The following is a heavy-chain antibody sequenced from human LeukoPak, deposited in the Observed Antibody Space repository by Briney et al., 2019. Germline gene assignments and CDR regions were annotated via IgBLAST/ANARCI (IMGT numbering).Heavy chain of an antibody. D-gene: IGHD5-18*01. Sequence: GGSLRLSCAASGFTFSSYAMHWVHQAPGKGLEWVAVISYDGSNKYYADSVKGRFTISRDNSKNTLYLQMNSLRAEDTAVYYCARDLPDTAMVIGAFDIWGQGTMVTVSS. CDR2: ISYDGSNK. V-gene: IGHV3-30-3*01. CDR1: GFTFSSYA. CDR3: ARDLPDTAMVIGAFDI. J-gene: IGHJ3*02.